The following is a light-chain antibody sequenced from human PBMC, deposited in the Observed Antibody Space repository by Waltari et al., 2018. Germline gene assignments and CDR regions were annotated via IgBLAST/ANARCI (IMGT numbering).Light chain of an antibody. J-gene: IGLJ3*02. CDR2: VGD. CDR1: SSNIGEGYD. Sequence: QSVLTQPPSVSGAPGQRVTISCSGSSSNIGEGYDVYWYQQLPGTAPKLLISVGDCLASGVPDRFSASKSGSSASLAISGLQAEDEADYYCQSYDTNLRAVFGGGTRLTVL. CDR3: QSYDTNLRAV. V-gene: IGLV1-40*01.